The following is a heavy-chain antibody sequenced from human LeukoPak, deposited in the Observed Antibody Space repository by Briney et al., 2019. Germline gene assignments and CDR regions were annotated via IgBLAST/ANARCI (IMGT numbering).Heavy chain of an antibody. V-gene: IGHV1-18*01. CDR2: ISGYNGNI. J-gene: IGHJ6*02. Sequence: ASVKVSCKASGYTFTSYGISWVRQAPGQGLEWMGWISGYNGNINYAQKFQGRVTMTTDTSTSTAYMELRSLRSDDTAVYYCARESRGYRYGYYYYYDMDVWGQGTTVTVSS. CDR1: GYTFTSYG. CDR3: ARESRGYRYGYYYYYDMDV. D-gene: IGHD5-18*01.